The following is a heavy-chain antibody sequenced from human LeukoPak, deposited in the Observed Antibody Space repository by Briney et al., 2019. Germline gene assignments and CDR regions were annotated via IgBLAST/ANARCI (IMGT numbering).Heavy chain of an antibody. D-gene: IGHD3-16*02. Sequence: GGSLRLSCAASGFTVSSNYMSWVRQAPGRGLEWVANIKQDGSEKYYVDSVKGRFTISRDNAKNSLYLQMNSLRAEDTAVYYCAREGMITFGGVIVPQDYFDYWGQGTLVTVSS. CDR1: GFTVSSNY. J-gene: IGHJ4*02. CDR2: IKQDGSEK. V-gene: IGHV3-7*01. CDR3: AREGMITFGGVIVPQDYFDY.